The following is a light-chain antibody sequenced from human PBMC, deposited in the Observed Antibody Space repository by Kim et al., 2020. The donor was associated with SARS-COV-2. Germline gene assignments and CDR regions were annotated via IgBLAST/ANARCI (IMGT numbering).Light chain of an antibody. Sequence: GQSITSSCTATSSDVLCYNYVSWYQQHPGKAPKLMIYDLSTRPSAFSNRFSGSKSGNSASLTISGLQAEYEADYYCSSYTSSSTWVFGGRTQLTVL. CDR3: SSYTSSSTWV. CDR1: SSDVLCYNY. CDR2: DLS. V-gene: IGLV2-14*03. J-gene: IGLJ3*02.